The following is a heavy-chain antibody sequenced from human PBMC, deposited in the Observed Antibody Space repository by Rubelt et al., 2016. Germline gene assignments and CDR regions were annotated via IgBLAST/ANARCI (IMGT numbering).Heavy chain of an antibody. CDR3: ARSKDTAMVTDADWYFDL. J-gene: IGHJ2*01. CDR1: GYTFTSYA. D-gene: IGHD5-18*01. V-gene: IGHV1-3*01. CDR2: INAGNGNT. Sequence: QVQLVQSGAEVKKPGASVKVSCKASGYTFTSYAMHWVRQAPGQRLEWMGWINAGNGNTKYSQKFQGRVTITRDTSASTAYMELSILRSEDAAVYYCARSKDTAMVTDADWYFDLWGRGTLVTVSS.